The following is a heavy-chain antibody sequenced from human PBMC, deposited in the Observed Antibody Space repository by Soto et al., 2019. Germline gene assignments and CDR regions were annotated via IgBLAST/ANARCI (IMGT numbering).Heavy chain of an antibody. CDR1: AFTFSTYA. J-gene: IGHJ3*02. V-gene: IGHV3-30*09. CDR3: ESFRDAFDS. CDR2: ISYDGNDK. Sequence: QVQLVESGGDVVQPGRSLRLSCAVSAFTFSTYAMHWVRQAPGKGLEWVAVISYDGNDKFYADSVKGRFAISRDNSKNPLYLQMNSLRPEDKAMYYCESFRDAFDSWGQGTVVTVSS.